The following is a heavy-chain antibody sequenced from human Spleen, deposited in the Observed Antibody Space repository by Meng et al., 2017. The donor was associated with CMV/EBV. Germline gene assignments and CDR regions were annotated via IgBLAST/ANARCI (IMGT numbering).Heavy chain of an antibody. CDR1: GGFISSYY. D-gene: IGHD2-21*01. CDR2: IYNSGST. Sequence: QVQLQESGPGLVKPSETLSLTCTVSGGFISSYYWSWIRQPAGKGLEWIGYIYNSGSTYYNPSLKSRVTISVDTSKNQFSLKLRFVTAADTAVYYCAREGRSHQVGVSVYWGQGNLVTVSS. V-gene: IGHV4-59*06. CDR3: AREGRSHQVGVSVY. J-gene: IGHJ4*02.